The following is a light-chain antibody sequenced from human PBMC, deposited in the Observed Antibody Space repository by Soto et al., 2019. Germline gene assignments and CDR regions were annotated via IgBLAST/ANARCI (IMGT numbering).Light chain of an antibody. V-gene: IGLV2-11*01. Sequence: QSALTQPRSVSGSHGQSVTISCTGSRSDVGGYNYVSWYQQHPGKAPKLMIYAVSERPSGVPGRFSGSKSGNTASLTISGLQAEDEADYYCCSYGGGYTPLVFGGGTKLTVL. CDR2: AVS. CDR1: RSDVGGYNY. J-gene: IGLJ2*01. CDR3: CSYGGGYTPLV.